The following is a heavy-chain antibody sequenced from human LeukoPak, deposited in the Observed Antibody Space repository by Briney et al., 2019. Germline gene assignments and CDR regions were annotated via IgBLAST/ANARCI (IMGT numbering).Heavy chain of an antibody. CDR1: GYTFTGYY. CDR3: ARDCVGGNSNYYYYYYMDV. CDR2: INPNSGGT. D-gene: IGHD3-16*01. V-gene: IGHV1-2*02. Sequence: ASVKVSCKASGYTFTGYYMHWVRQAPGQGLEWMGWINPNSGGTNYAQKFQGRVTMTRDTSISTAYMELSRLRSDDTAVYYCARDCVGGNSNYYYYYYMDVWXXGTTVTVSS. J-gene: IGHJ6*03.